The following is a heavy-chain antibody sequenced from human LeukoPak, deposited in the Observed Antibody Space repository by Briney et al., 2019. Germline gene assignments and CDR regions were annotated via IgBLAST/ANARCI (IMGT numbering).Heavy chain of an antibody. D-gene: IGHD4-23*01. CDR1: GYTFTSYF. V-gene: IGHV1-46*01. CDR2: INPSGGST. CDR3: ARPTLVQYGGFDY. Sequence: ASVTVSCKASGYTFTSYFMHWVRQAPGQGLEWMGIINPSGGSTSYAQKFQGRVTMTRDTSTSTVYMELSSLRSEDTAVYYCARPTLVQYGGFDYWGQGTLVTVSS. J-gene: IGHJ4*02.